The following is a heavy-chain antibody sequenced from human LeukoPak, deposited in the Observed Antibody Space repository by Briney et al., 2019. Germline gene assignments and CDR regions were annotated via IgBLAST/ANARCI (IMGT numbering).Heavy chain of an antibody. CDR1: GGSISSSSYY. J-gene: IGHJ4*02. D-gene: IGHD3-10*01. Sequence: SETLSLTCTVSGGSISSSSYYWGWIRQPPGKGLEWIGSIYYSGSTYYNPSLKSRVTMSVDTSKNQFSLKLSSVTAADTAVYYCARQGSYLGDYWGQGSLVTVSS. V-gene: IGHV4-39*01. CDR3: ARQGSYLGDY. CDR2: IYYSGST.